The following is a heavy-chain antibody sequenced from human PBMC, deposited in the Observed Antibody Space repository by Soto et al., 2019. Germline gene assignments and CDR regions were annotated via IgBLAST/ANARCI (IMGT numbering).Heavy chain of an antibody. Sequence: QVQLVQSGAEVKKPGSSVKVSCKASGGTFSSYAISWVRQAPGQGLEWMGGIIPIFGTANYAQKFKSRVTITADESTSTAYMELSSLRSEDTAVYYCAVSMVRGGAYYYYGMDVWGQGTTVTVSS. CDR3: AVSMVRGGAYYYYGMDV. D-gene: IGHD3-10*01. CDR2: IIPIFGTA. CDR1: GGTFSSYA. J-gene: IGHJ6*02. V-gene: IGHV1-69*01.